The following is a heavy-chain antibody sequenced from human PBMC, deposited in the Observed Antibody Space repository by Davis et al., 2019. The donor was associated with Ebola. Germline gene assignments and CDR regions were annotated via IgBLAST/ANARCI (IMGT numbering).Heavy chain of an antibody. J-gene: IGHJ4*02. V-gene: IGHV3-74*01. D-gene: IGHD3-16*01. Sequence: GESLKISCAASGFTFSAYSMNWVRQAPGKGLVWVSRINSDGSSTSYADSVKGRFAISRDNAKNSLYLQMNSLRAEDTATYYCAREGGYWGQGTLVTVSS. CDR1: GFTFSAYS. CDR3: AREGGY. CDR2: INSDGSST.